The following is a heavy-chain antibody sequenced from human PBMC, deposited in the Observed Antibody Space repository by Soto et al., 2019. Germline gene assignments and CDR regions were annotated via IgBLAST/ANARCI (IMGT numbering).Heavy chain of an antibody. D-gene: IGHD2-2*01. CDR2: IIPIFGTA. CDR1: GGTFSSYA. J-gene: IGHJ6*02. Sequence: SVKVSCKASGGTFSSYAISWVRQAPGQGLEWMGGIIPIFGTANYAQKFQGRVTITADESTSTAYMELSSLRSEDTAVYYCARSRSCSSTSCYSGHHYYYYGMDVWGQGTTVTVSS. CDR3: ARSRSCSSTSCYSGHHYYYYGMDV. V-gene: IGHV1-69*13.